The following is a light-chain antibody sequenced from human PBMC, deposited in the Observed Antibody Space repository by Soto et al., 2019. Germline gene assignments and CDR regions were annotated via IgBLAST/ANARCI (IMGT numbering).Light chain of an antibody. V-gene: IGKV3-11*01. CDR2: DAS. CDR1: QSVSSY. J-gene: IGKJ4*01. CDR3: QQRSNWPLS. Sequence: EIVLTQSPATLSLSPGERATLSCRASQSVSSYLAWYQQKPGQAPRLLIYDASNRATGIPARFSGSGSGADFTLTISRQEPEDFAVYYSQQRSNWPLSFGGGTKVEIK.